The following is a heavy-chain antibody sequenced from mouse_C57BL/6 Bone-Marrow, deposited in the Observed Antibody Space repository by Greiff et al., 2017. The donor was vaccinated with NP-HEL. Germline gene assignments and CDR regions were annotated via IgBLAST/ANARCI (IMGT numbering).Heavy chain of an antibody. Sequence: VQLVESGAELVKPGASVKLSCKASGYTFTSYWMHWVKQRPGRGLEWLGRIDPNSGGTKYNEKFKSKATLTVDKPSSTAYMQLSSLTSEDSAVYYCAVLFGLWYFDVWGTGTTVTVSS. CDR2: IDPNSGGT. V-gene: IGHV1-72*01. J-gene: IGHJ1*03. CDR3: AVLFGLWYFDV. D-gene: IGHD1-1*02. CDR1: GYTFTSYW.